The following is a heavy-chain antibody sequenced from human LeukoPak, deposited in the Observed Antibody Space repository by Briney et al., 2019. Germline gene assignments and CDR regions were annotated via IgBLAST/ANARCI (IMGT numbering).Heavy chain of an antibody. Sequence: PSETLSLTCTVSGDSFSSDYWSWIRQPPGKGLEWIGYIHSSGGSSYNPSLRSRVTISVDTSKNQFSLKLSSVTAADTAVYYCARDNGSKSYYYNGMDVWGQGTTVTVSS. CDR2: IHSSGGS. D-gene: IGHD4-23*01. V-gene: IGHV4-59*01. CDR3: ARDNGSKSYYYNGMDV. J-gene: IGHJ6*02. CDR1: GDSFSSDY.